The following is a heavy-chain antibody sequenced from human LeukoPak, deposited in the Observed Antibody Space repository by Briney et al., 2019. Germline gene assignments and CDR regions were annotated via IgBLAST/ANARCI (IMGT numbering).Heavy chain of an antibody. Sequence: ASVRVSCKGSGYTFTIFYIRWVRQAPGQGLEWMGCVNCYSGGTNYTQKFEGTLTMTRDQSISAAYKGLSRLRSDDTAIYYCARDLGEGYFNYWGQGTLVTVSS. CDR3: ARDLGEGYFNY. CDR1: GYTFTIFY. CDR2: VNCYSGGT. J-gene: IGHJ4*01. V-gene: IGHV1-2*02.